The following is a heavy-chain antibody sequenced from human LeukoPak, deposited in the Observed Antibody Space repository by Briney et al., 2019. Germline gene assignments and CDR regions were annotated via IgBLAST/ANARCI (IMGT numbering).Heavy chain of an antibody. CDR3: AVAGRWLQFHYYGMDV. CDR2: IIPILGIA. Sequence: GSSVKVSCKASGGTFSSYAISWVRQAPGQGLEWMGRIIPILGIANYAQKFQGRVTITADESTSTAYMELSSLRSEDTAVYYCAVAGRWLQFHYYGMDVWGQGTTVTVSS. V-gene: IGHV1-69*04. J-gene: IGHJ6*02. D-gene: IGHD5-24*01. CDR1: GGTFSSYA.